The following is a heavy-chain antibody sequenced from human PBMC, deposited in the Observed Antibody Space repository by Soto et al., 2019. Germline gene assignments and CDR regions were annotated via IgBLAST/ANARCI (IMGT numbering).Heavy chain of an antibody. Sequence: GESLKISCKGSGYSFTSYWISWVRQMPGKSLEWMGRIDPSDSYTNYSPSFQGHVTISADKSISTAYLQWSSLKASDTAMYYCASHSEDIVVVPAAPGYGMDVWGQGTTVTVSS. CDR2: IDPSDSYT. CDR3: ASHSEDIVVVPAAPGYGMDV. V-gene: IGHV5-10-1*01. D-gene: IGHD2-2*01. CDR1: GYSFTSYW. J-gene: IGHJ6*02.